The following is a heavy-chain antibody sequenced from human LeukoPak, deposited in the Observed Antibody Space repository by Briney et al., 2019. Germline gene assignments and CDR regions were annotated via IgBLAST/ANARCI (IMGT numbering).Heavy chain of an antibody. V-gene: IGHV1-3*01. CDR1: GYTFTSYA. J-gene: IGHJ4*02. Sequence: GASVTVSCKASGYTFTSYAMHWVRQAPGQRLEWMGWINAGNGNTKYSQKFQGRVTITRDTSASTAYMELSSLRSEDTAVYYCAREGDSSGFDYWGQGTLVTVSS. D-gene: IGHD3-22*01. CDR3: AREGDSSGFDY. CDR2: INAGNGNT.